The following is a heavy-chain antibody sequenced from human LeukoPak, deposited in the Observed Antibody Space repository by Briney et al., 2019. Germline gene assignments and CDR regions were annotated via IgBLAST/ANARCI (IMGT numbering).Heavy chain of an antibody. CDR2: IYYSGST. CDR1: GGSFSGYY. J-gene: IGHJ4*02. D-gene: IGHD6-13*01. Sequence: SETLSLTCAVYGGSFSGYYWSWIRQPPGKGLEWIGSIYYSGSTYYNPSLKSRVTISVDTSKNQFSLKLSSVTAADTAVYYCARYSSSWYSIDYWGQGTLVTVSS. V-gene: IGHV4-34*01. CDR3: ARYSSSWYSIDY.